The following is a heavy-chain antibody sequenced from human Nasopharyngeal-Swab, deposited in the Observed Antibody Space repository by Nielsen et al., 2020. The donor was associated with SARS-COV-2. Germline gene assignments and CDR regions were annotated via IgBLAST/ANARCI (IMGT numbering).Heavy chain of an antibody. V-gene: IGHV3-33*06. D-gene: IGHD2-21*02. J-gene: IGHJ4*02. CDR1: GFTFGSYG. Sequence: GGSLRLSCAASGFTFGSYGMHWVRQAPGKGLEWVAVIWYDGSNKYYADSVKGRFTISRDNSKNTLYLQMNSLRAEDTAVYYCAKGAYCGGDCYGYFDYWGQGTLVTVSS. CDR2: IWYDGSNK. CDR3: AKGAYCGGDCYGYFDY.